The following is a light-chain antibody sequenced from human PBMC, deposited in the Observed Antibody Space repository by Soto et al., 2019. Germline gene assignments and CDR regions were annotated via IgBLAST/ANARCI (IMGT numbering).Light chain of an antibody. CDR2: DTS. V-gene: IGKV3-11*01. J-gene: IGKJ4*01. CDR1: QSISSY. Sequence: EIVLTQSPPTLSLSPGERATLSCRASQSISSYLAWYQQKPGQAPRLLIYDTSNRATDIPARFSGSGSGTDFTLTISSLEPEDFAVYYCQQRSDWPLTFGGGTKVEIK. CDR3: QQRSDWPLT.